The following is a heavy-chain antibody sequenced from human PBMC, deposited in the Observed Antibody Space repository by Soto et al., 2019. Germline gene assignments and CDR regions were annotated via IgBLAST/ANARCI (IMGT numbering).Heavy chain of an antibody. CDR2: IIRLFGSA. V-gene: IGHV1-69*01. D-gene: IGHD1-1*01. J-gene: IGHJ6*02. CDR1: GGTFSTYG. Sequence: QVQLVQSGAEVKKPGSSVKVSCKASGGTFSTYGISWVRRAPGQGLEWMGGIIRLFGSADFAQKFQGRVTITADESTGTVYMELNSLRSEDTAVYYCARIQRPPKGGYIYYYYGLDVWGQGTTVTVSS. CDR3: ARIQRPPKGGYIYYYYGLDV.